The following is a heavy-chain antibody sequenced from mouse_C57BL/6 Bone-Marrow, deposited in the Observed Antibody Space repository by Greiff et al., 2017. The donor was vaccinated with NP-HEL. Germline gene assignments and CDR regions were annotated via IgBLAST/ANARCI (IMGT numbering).Heavy chain of an antibody. CDR3: TGTGSTVVAPYYAMDY. V-gene: IGHV1-5*01. Sequence: EVQLQQSGTVLARPGASVKMSCKTSGYTFTSYWMHWVKQRPGQGLEWIGAIYPGNSDTSYNQKFKGKAKLTAVTSASTAYMELSSLTNEDSAVYYCTGTGSTVVAPYYAMDYWGQGTSVTVSS. CDR1: GYTFTSYW. D-gene: IGHD1-1*01. J-gene: IGHJ4*01. CDR2: IYPGNSDT.